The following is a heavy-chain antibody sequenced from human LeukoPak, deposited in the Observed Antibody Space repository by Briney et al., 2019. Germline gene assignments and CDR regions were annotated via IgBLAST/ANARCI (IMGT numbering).Heavy chain of an antibody. CDR2: ITGSISTI. CDR1: GFTFSSYS. D-gene: IGHD3/OR15-3a*01. CDR3: ARTGLGMYSFDQ. V-gene: IGHV3-48*01. J-gene: IGHJ4*02. Sequence: GSLXLXCGASGFTFSSYSMNWVRQAPGKGLEWVSYITGSISTIYYADSVKGRFTISRDNGKNSVYVQMKSLRGEDTAVYYCARTGLGMYSFDQWGQGTLVTVSS.